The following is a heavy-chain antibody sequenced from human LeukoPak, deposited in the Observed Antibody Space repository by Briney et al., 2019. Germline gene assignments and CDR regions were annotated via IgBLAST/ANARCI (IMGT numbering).Heavy chain of an antibody. J-gene: IGHJ4*02. CDR2: INSDGSST. CDR3: ARDYVYSSSWYGVGY. Sequence: GGSLRLSCAASGFTFSSYWMHWVRQAPGKGLVWVSRINSDGSSTIYADSVKGRFTISRDNAKNTLYLQMNSLRAEDTAVYYCARDYVYSSSWYGVGYWGQGTLVTVSS. V-gene: IGHV3-74*01. D-gene: IGHD6-13*01. CDR1: GFTFSSYW.